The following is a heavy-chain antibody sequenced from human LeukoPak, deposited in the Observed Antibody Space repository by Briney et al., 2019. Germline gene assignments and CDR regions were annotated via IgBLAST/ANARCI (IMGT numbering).Heavy chain of an antibody. Sequence: ASVKVSCKVSGYTLTELSMHWVRQAPGKGLEWMGGFDPEDGETIYAQKFQGRVTMTEDTSTDTAYMELRSLRSDDTAVYYCARTYYYGSGSDYWGQGTLVTVSS. CDR1: GYTLTELS. CDR2: FDPEDGET. CDR3: ARTYYYGSGSDY. D-gene: IGHD3-10*01. V-gene: IGHV1-24*01. J-gene: IGHJ4*02.